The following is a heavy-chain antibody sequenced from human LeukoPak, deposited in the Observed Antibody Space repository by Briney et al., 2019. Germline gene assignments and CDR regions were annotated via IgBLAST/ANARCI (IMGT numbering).Heavy chain of an antibody. V-gene: IGHV3-74*01. D-gene: IGHD5-24*01. J-gene: IGHJ4*02. CDR3: ARSEMATILGFDY. Sequence: PGGSLRLSCAASGFAFGNFWMHWVRQAPGKGLVWVSGVNSDGSSTSYADSVRGRFTISRDNAKNTLYLQMNSLRAEDTAVYYCARSEMATILGFDYWGQGTLVTVSS. CDR1: GFAFGNFW. CDR2: VNSDGSST.